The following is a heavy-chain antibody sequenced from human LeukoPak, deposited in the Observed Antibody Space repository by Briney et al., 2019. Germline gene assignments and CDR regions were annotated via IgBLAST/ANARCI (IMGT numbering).Heavy chain of an antibody. CDR3: AKCARVDWLPIDY. V-gene: IGHV3-30-3*02. J-gene: IGHJ4*02. CDR2: ISYDGSNK. D-gene: IGHD3-9*01. Sequence: GASVKVSCKASGYTFTGHYMHWVRQAPGKGLEWVAVISYDGSNKYYADSVKGRFTISRDNSRHTLYLQMNSLRAEDTAVYYCAKCARVDWLPIDYWGQGTLVTVSS. CDR1: GYTFTGHY.